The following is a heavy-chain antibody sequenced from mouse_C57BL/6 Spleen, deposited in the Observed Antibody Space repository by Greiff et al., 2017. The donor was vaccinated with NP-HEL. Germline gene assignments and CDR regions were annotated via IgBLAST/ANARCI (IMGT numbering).Heavy chain of an antibody. CDR3: ARGRDSNYGWFAY. V-gene: IGHV1-69*01. CDR1: GYTFTSYW. CDR2: IDPSDSYT. Sequence: QVQLQQPGAELVMPGASVKLSCKASGYTFTSYWMHWVKQRPGQGLEWIGEIDPSDSYTNYNQKFKGKSTLTVDKSSSTAYMQLSSLTSEDSAVYYCARGRDSNYGWFAYWGQGTLVTVSA. J-gene: IGHJ3*01. D-gene: IGHD2-5*01.